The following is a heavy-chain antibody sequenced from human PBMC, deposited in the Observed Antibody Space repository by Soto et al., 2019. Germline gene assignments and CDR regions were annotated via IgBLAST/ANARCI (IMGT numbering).Heavy chain of an antibody. D-gene: IGHD3-22*01. V-gene: IGHV4-39*02. J-gene: IGHJ4*02. CDR1: GGDISSGDYY. CDR2: IYYVGST. Sequence: PSETLSLTCTVSGGDISSGDYYWAWIRQPPGKGLEWIASIYYVGSTFYNSSLESRVTISVDMSKNLFSLKLSSVTAADTAVYYCARAPYYYGGSASRSARHGLHKVFDYWGQGTLVTAPQ. CDR3: ARAPYYYGGSASRSARHGLHKVFDY.